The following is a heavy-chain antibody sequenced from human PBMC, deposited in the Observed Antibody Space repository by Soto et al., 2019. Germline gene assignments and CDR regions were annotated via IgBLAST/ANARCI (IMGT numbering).Heavy chain of an antibody. CDR1: GFTFSDYD. D-gene: IGHD3-10*01. J-gene: IGHJ4*02. CDR3: ARPPFAPDTYYFDY. CDR2: ISSSGSTI. V-gene: IGHV3-11*01. Sequence: QVQQVESGGGLVKPGGSVRLSCAASGFTFSDYDMSWIRQAPGKRLEWVSYISSSGSTIYYADSVKGRFTISRDNAKNSLYLQMNSLRAEDTAVYYCARPPFAPDTYYFDYGGQGTLVTVAS.